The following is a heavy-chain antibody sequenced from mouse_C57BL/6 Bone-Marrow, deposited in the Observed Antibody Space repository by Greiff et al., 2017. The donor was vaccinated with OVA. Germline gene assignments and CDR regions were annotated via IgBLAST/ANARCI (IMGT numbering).Heavy chain of an antibody. CDR2: TFYSGIT. CDR3: ARGLRYSYYYAMDY. J-gene: IGHJ4*01. CDR1: GFSINSDCY. V-gene: IGHV3-3*01. D-gene: IGHD1-1*01. Sequence: EVQVVESGPSLVRPSQTLSLTCTVTGFSINSDCYWIWIRQFPGNKLEYIGYTFYSGITYYNPSLESRTYITRDTSKNQFSLKLSSVTTEDTATYYCARGLRYSYYYAMDYWGQGTSVTVSS.